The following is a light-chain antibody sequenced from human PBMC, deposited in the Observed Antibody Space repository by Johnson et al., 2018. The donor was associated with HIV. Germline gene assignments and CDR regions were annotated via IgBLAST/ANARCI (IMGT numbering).Light chain of an antibody. CDR1: SSDIGKNY. CDR2: ENN. Sequence: QSVLTQPPSVSAAPGQKVTISCSGSSSDIGKNYVSWYQQLPGTAPKLLVYENNNRPSGIPDRFSGSKSGTSATLDITGLQAGDEADYYCGTWDTSLRVGFFGTGTKVTVL. CDR3: GTWDTSLRVGF. V-gene: IGLV1-51*02. J-gene: IGLJ1*01.